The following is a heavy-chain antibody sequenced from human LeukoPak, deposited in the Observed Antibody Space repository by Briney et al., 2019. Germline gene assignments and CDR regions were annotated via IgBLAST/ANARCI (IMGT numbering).Heavy chain of an antibody. V-gene: IGHV3-48*03. D-gene: IGHD3-10*01. J-gene: IGHJ4*02. CDR1: GFTFSSYE. Sequence: GGSLRLSCVASGFTFSSYEMNWVRQAPGKGLEWVSYISSSGSTIYYADSVKGRFTISRDNAKNSLYLQMSSLRAEDTAVYYCARWARDYYGSGSYPGDYWGQGTLVTVSS. CDR2: ISSSGSTI. CDR3: ARWARDYYGSGSYPGDY.